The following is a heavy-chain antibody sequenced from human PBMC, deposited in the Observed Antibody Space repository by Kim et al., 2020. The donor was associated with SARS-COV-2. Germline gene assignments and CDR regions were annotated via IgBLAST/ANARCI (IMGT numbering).Heavy chain of an antibody. CDR1: GFNFGDYA. CDR2: IAWNAGTK. CDR3: AKASGDWYFDV. Sequence: GGCLRLSCAASGFNFGDYAMHWVRQAPGKGLEWVSGIAWNAGTKNYVDSVQGRFTISRDNVKRYVYLQMDGLRLDDTAFYYCAKASGDWYFDVWGRATLVTVSS. J-gene: IGHJ2*01. D-gene: IGHD3-10*01. V-gene: IGHV3-9*01.